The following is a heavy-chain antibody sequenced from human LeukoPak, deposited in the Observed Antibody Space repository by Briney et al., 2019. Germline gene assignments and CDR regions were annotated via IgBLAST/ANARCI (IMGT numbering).Heavy chain of an antibody. CDR3: ADYSPHTAMV. CDR1: GFTFSDYY. D-gene: IGHD5-18*01. Sequence: PGGSLRLSCAASGFTFSDYYMSWIRQAPGKGLEWVSYITNSGSTTYYADSVKGRFTISRDNSKNTLYLQMNSLRAEDTAVYYCADYSPHTAMVWGQGTLVTVSS. J-gene: IGHJ4*02. V-gene: IGHV3-11*01. CDR2: ITNSGSTT.